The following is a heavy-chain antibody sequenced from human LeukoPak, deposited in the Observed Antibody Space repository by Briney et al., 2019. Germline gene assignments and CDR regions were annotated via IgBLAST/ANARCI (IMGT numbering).Heavy chain of an antibody. J-gene: IGHJ4*02. D-gene: IGHD2-2*02. V-gene: IGHV3-30*03. Sequence: GGSLRLSCAASGFTFSSYGMHWVRQAPGKGLEWVAVISYDGSNKYYADSVKGRFTISRDNSKNTLYLQMNSLRAEDTAVYYCAYMSSDYWGQETLATVSS. CDR1: GFTFSSYG. CDR3: AYMSSDY. CDR2: ISYDGSNK.